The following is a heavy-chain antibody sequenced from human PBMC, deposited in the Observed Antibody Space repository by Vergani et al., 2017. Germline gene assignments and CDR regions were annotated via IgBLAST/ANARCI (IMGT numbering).Heavy chain of an antibody. D-gene: IGHD2-21*02. CDR3: AKYLRDSTDGLPDS. V-gene: IGHV3-30*02. CDR2: IGKDGINT. Sequence: QVQLVESAGGVVQPGGSLRLSCAASGFTFSNFGMYWICQAPGKGLEWLAYIGKDGINTRYRDAVKGRFTVSRDNSKDILYLQMDSMRSDDTALYYCAKYLRDSTDGLPDSWGPGTLVIVSS. J-gene: IGHJ4*02. CDR1: GFTFSNFG.